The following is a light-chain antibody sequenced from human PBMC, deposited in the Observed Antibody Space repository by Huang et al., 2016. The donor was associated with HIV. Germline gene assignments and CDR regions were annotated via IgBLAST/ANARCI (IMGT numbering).Light chain of an antibody. CDR3: QQYDDLPWT. CDR2: DAS. Sequence: DIQMTQSPSSLSASVGDRVTITCRASQDIKKLLSWYQQKPVKAPKLLIYDASNVERGVPAGFSGNGSGTDFTFTISSLQPEDIATYYCQQYDDLPWTFGQGTKVEIK. V-gene: IGKV1-33*01. CDR1: QDIKKL. J-gene: IGKJ1*01.